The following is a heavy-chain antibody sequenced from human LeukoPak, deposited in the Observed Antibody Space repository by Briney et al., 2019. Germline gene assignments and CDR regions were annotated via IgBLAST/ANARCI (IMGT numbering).Heavy chain of an antibody. V-gene: IGHV3-23*01. CDR3: AKDRSSSWYARDDY. D-gene: IGHD6-13*01. CDR1: GFTFSSYA. Sequence: LPGGSLRLSCAASGFTFSSYAMSWVRQAPGKGLEWVSAISGSGGSTYNADSVKGRFTISRDNSKNTLYLQMNSLRAEDTAVYYCAKDRSSSWYARDDYWGRGTLVTVSS. CDR2: ISGSGGST. J-gene: IGHJ4*02.